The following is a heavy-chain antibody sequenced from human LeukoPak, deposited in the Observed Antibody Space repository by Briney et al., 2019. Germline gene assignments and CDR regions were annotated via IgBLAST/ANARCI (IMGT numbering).Heavy chain of an antibody. CDR1: GYTFTGYY. V-gene: IGHV1-2*02. D-gene: IGHD6-13*01. CDR3: ARVPGYSSSWYVGAFDI. J-gene: IGHJ3*02. Sequence: ASVKVSCKASGYTFTGYYMHWVRQAPGQGLEWMGWINPNSGGTNYAQKFQGRVTMTRDTSISTAYMELSRLRSDDTAVYYCARVPGYSSSWYVGAFDIWGQGTMVTVSS. CDR2: INPNSGGT.